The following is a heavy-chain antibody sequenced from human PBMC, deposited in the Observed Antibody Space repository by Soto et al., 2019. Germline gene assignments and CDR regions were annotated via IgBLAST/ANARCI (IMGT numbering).Heavy chain of an antibody. V-gene: IGHV4-31*03. CDR2: IYYSGST. D-gene: IGHD3-3*01. CDR3: ARDPGVVNNNLGFDY. J-gene: IGHJ4*02. CDR1: GGSISSGGYY. Sequence: SETLSLTCTVSGGSISSGGYYWSWIRQHPGKGLEWIGYIYYSGSTYYNPSLKSRVTISVDTSKNQFSLKLSSVTAADTAVYYCARDPGVVNNNLGFDYWGQGTLVTVSS.